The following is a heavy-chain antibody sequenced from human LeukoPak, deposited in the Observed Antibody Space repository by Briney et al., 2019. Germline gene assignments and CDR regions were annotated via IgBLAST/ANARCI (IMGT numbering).Heavy chain of an antibody. CDR1: GFTFSSYG. J-gene: IGHJ4*02. CDR3: ATKNWNYYDY. V-gene: IGHV3-30*03. D-gene: IGHD1-1*01. Sequence: GGSLRLSCAASGFTFSSYGMHWVRQAPGKGLECVAVISYDGSNKYYADSVKGRFTISRDNSKNTLYLQMNSLRAEDTAVYYCATKNWNYYDYWGQGTLVTVSS. CDR2: ISYDGSNK.